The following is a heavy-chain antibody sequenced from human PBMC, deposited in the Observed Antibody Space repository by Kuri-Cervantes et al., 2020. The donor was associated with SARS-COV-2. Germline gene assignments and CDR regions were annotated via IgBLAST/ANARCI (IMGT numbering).Heavy chain of an antibody. CDR1: GFTFSSYG. Sequence: GGSLRLSCAASGFTFSSYGIHWVRQAPGKGLEWVAFIRYDGSNKYYADSVKGRFTISRDNSKNTLYLQMNSLRAEDTAVYYCAKDRELRLGELSYYYYMDVWGKGTTVTVSS. CDR3: AKDRELRLGELSYYYYMDV. CDR2: IRYDGSNK. D-gene: IGHD3-16*02. V-gene: IGHV3-30*02. J-gene: IGHJ6*03.